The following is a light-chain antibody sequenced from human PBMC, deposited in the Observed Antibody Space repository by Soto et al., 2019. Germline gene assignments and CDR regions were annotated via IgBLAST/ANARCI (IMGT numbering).Light chain of an antibody. J-gene: IGKJ1*01. CDR3: QQRSIWPT. CDR1: QSVSSY. Sequence: EIVLTQSPATLSLSPGERATLSCRAGQSVSSYLALYQQKPGQPTRLLIYDASSRATGIPAMFSGGCSGTDFTLTISSLEPEDFALYYCQQRSIWPTFGQGTKVDIK. V-gene: IGKV3-11*01. CDR2: DAS.